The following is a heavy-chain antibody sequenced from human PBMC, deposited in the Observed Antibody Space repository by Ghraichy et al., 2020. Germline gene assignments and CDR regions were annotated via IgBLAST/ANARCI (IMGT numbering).Heavy chain of an antibody. CDR3: AGGVRIIGVAGDFGMDV. J-gene: IGHJ6*02. CDR1: GGSFSSYF. Sequence: SQTLSLTCTVSGGSFSSYFWSWIRQPPGKELEWIGNVYFSGSTDYNPSLKSRVTISLDTSKNQLSLKLNSVTAADTAVYYCAGGVRIIGVAGDFGMDVWGQGTTVTVSS. CDR2: VYFSGST. V-gene: IGHV4-59*03. D-gene: IGHD6-19*01.